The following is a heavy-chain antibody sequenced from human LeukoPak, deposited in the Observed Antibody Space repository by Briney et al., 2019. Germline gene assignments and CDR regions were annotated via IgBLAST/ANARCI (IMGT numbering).Heavy chain of an antibody. J-gene: IGHJ3*02. CDR3: ATLRRDGYNWHDAFDI. CDR1: GYTLTELS. Sequence: ASVKVSCKVSGYTLTELSMHWVRQAPGKGLEWMGGFDPEDGERIYAQKFQGRVTMTEHTSTDTAYMELSSLRSEDTAVYYCATLRRDGYNWHDAFDIWGQGTMVTVSS. V-gene: IGHV1-24*01. CDR2: FDPEDGER. D-gene: IGHD5-24*01.